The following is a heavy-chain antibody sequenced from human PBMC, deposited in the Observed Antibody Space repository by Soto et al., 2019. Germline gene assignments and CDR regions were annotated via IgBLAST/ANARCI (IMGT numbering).Heavy chain of an antibody. V-gene: IGHV1-2*02. D-gene: IGHD2-2*01. Sequence: ASVKVSCKASGYTFTGYYMHWVRQAPGQGLEWMGWINPNSGGTNYAQKFQGRVTMTRDTSISTAYMELSRLRSDDTAVYYCAGEPVPAASWGYYYYYGMDVWGQGTTVTVSS. CDR1: GYTFTGYY. J-gene: IGHJ6*02. CDR2: INPNSGGT. CDR3: AGEPVPAASWGYYYYYGMDV.